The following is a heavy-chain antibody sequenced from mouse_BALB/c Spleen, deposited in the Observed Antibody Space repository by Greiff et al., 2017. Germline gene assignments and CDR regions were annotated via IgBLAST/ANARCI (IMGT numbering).Heavy chain of an antibody. CDR3: ARWGNYLYAMDY. V-gene: IGHV3-2*02. D-gene: IGHD2-1*01. CDR2: ISYSGST. CDR1: GYSITSDYA. Sequence: EVQLVESGPGLVKPSQSLSLTCTVAGYSITSDYAWNWIRQFPGNKLEWMGYISYSGSTSYNPSLKSRISITRDTSKNQFFLQLNSVTTEDTATYYCARWGNYLYAMDYWGQGTSVTVSS. J-gene: IGHJ4*01.